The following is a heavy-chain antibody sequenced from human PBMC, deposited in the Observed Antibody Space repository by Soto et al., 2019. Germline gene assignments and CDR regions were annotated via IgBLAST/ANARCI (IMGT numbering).Heavy chain of an antibody. D-gene: IGHD3-22*01. Sequence: SETLSLTCTVSGGSISSYYWNWIRQPPGKGLEWIGYIYYSGSTNYNPSLKSRVTISVDTSKNQFSLKLSSVTAADTAVYYCARESYYYDSSGDCYVDFWGQGTLVTVSS. J-gene: IGHJ4*02. CDR1: GGSISSYY. CDR3: ARESYYYDSSGDCYVDF. V-gene: IGHV4-59*01. CDR2: IYYSGST.